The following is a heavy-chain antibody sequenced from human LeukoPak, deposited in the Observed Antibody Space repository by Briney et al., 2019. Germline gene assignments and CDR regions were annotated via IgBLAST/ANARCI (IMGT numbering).Heavy chain of an antibody. CDR3: ARGYCSGGSCHDGFGAFDI. CDR1: GGSISSYY. CDR2: IYTSGST. D-gene: IGHD2-15*01. J-gene: IGHJ3*02. Sequence: ASETLSLTCTVSGGSISSYYWSWIRQPAGKGLEWIGRIYTSGSTNYNPSLKSRVTMSVDTSKNQFSLKLSSVTAADTAVYYCARGYCSGGSCHDGFGAFDIWGQGTMVTVSS. V-gene: IGHV4-4*07.